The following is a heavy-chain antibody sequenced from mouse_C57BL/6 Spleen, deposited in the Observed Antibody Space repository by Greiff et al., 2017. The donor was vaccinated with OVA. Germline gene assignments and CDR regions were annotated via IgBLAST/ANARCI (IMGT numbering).Heavy chain of an antibody. CDR2: ISYDGSN. D-gene: IGHD2-4*01. J-gene: IGHJ2*01. Sequence: EVKLLESGPGLVKPSQSLSLTCSVTGYSITSGYYWNWIRQFPGNKLEWMGYISYDGSNNYNPSLKNRISITRDTSKNQFFLKLNSVTTEDTATYYCARGGDIYYDYDAFDYWGQGTTLTVSS. CDR3: ARGGDIYYDYDAFDY. CDR1: GYSITSGYY. V-gene: IGHV3-6*01.